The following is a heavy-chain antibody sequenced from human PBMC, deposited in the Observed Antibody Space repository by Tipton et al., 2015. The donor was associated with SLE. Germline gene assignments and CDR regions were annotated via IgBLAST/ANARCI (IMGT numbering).Heavy chain of an antibody. CDR1: GYSISSGYY. CDR3: ARGIRIVGATHDAFDI. J-gene: IGHJ3*02. V-gene: IGHV4-38-2*01. D-gene: IGHD1-26*01. CDR2: IYHSGST. Sequence: TLSLTCAVSGYSISSGYYWGWIRQPPGKGLEWIGSIYHSGSTYYNPSLKSRVTISVDTSKNQFSLKLSSVTAADTAVYYCARGIRIVGATHDAFDIWGQGTMVTVSS.